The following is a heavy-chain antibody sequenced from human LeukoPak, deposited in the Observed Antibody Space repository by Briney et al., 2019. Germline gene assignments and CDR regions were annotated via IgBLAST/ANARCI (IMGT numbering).Heavy chain of an antibody. J-gene: IGHJ3*01. D-gene: IGHD4-11*01. Sequence: PGESLRLSCAASGFTFSSFAMIWVRQAPGKGLEWVSVIGSDSGDIQYADSVKGRFTISRDNSKNTLYLQMNSLRAEDAAVYYCANEYSKGDVWGQGTMVTVSS. CDR2: IGSDSGDI. V-gene: IGHV3-23*01. CDR1: GFTFSSFA. CDR3: ANEYSKGDV.